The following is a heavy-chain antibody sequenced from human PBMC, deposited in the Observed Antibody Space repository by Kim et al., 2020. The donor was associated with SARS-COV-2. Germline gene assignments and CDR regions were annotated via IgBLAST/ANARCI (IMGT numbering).Heavy chain of an antibody. CDR1: GFTFSSYS. V-gene: IGHV3-48*02. J-gene: IGHJ6*02. CDR2: IRSSSSTI. D-gene: IGHD1-26*01. Sequence: GGSLRLSCAASGFTFSSYSMNWVRQAPGKGLEWVSYIRSSSSTIYYADSVKGRFTISRDNAKNSLYLQMNSLRDEDTAVYYCARDEGGATYYYYGMDVWGQGTTVTVSS. CDR3: ARDEGGATYYYYGMDV.